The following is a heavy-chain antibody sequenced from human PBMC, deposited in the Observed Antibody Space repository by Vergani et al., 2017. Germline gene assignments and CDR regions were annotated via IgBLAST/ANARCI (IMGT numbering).Heavy chain of an antibody. Sequence: QVQLQESGPGLVKPSETLSLTCTVSGGFISSYYWSWIRQPPGKGLEWIGYIYYSGSTNYNPSLKSRVTISVDTSKNQFSLKLSSVTAADTAVYYCARGGLMRRAGDYFDYWGQGTLVTVSS. CDR3: ARGGLMRRAGDYFDY. CDR1: GGFISSYY. D-gene: IGHD2-8*01. CDR2: IYYSGST. J-gene: IGHJ4*02. V-gene: IGHV4-59*01.